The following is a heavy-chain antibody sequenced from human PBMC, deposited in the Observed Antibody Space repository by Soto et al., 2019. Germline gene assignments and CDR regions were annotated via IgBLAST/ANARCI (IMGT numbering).Heavy chain of an antibody. J-gene: IGHJ5*02. Sequence: SETLSLTCTVSGGSISSYYWSWIRQPPGKGLEWIGYIYYSGSTNYNPSLKSRVTISVDTSKNQFSLKLSSVTAADTVVYYCARGAPLLRYFDWFPRNWFDPWGQGTLVTVSS. V-gene: IGHV4-59*01. CDR3: ARGAPLLRYFDWFPRNWFDP. CDR2: IYYSGST. CDR1: GGSISSYY. D-gene: IGHD3-9*01.